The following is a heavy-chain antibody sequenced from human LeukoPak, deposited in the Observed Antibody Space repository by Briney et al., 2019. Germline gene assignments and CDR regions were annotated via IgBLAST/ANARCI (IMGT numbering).Heavy chain of an antibody. CDR3: ARGSFPSDDILTGPFDN. CDR2: ISSYNGNA. J-gene: IGHJ4*02. V-gene: IGHV1-18*01. Sequence: ASVKVSCKASGYTFTSYGISWVRQAPGQGLEWMGWISSYNGNANYAQKLQGRATMTTDTSTSTAYMELRSLRSDDTAVYYCARGSFPSDDILTGPFDNWGQGTLVTVSS. CDR1: GYTFTSYG. D-gene: IGHD3-9*01.